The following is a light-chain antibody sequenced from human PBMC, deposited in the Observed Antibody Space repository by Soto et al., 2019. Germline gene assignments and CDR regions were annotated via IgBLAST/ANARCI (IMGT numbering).Light chain of an antibody. CDR3: QTWGRGIHVL. V-gene: IGLV4-69*01. J-gene: IGLJ2*01. CDR2: VNSDGSH. CDR1: SGHSSYA. Sequence: QPVLTQSPSASASLGASVKLTCTLSSGHSSYAIAWHQQQPEKGPRYLMKVNSDGSHKKGDGIPDRFSGSSSGAERYLTISSLQSVDEADYYCQTWGRGIHVLFGGGTKLTVL.